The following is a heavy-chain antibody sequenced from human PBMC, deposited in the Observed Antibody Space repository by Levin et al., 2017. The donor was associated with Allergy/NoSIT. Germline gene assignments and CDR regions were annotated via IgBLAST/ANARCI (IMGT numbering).Heavy chain of an antibody. V-gene: IGHV4-4*02. CDR1: GGSVNSLNW. CDR2: IYHRGNT. D-gene: IGHD4-17*01. CDR3: TAKFGDFRNWFDP. J-gene: IGHJ5*02. Sequence: HSQTLSLTCTVSGGSVNSLNWWTWVRQPPGQGLEWIGEIYHRGNTNYNSSLKSRVTMSMDKSKNQFSMKLDSVTAADTAIYYCTAKFGDFRNWFDPWGQGTLVTVSS.